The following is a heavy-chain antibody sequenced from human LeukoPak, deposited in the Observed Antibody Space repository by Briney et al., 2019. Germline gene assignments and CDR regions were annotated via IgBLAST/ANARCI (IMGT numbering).Heavy chain of an antibody. D-gene: IGHD1-7*01. CDR1: GFTFSNYG. CDR2: ISHGGDHR. V-gene: IGHV3-23*01. CDR3: ARDKANYGYFDY. J-gene: IGHJ4*02. Sequence: QPGGSLRLSCAASGFTFSNYGMRWVRQAPGKGLEWVSSISHGGDHRFYADSVKGRFTISRDNSKNTLYLQMNSLRAEDTAVYYCARDKANYGYFDYWGQGTLVTVSS.